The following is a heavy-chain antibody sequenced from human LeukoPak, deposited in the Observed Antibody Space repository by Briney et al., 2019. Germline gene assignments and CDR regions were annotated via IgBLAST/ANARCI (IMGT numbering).Heavy chain of an antibody. CDR3: ARERSSWFDP. V-gene: IGHV3-30*04. J-gene: IGHJ5*02. Sequence: GGSLRLSCAASGFTFSSYAMHWVRQAPGKGLEWVAVISYDGSNEYYADSVKGRFTISRDNSKNTLYLQMNSLRAEDTAVYYCARERSSWFDPWGQGTLVTVSS. D-gene: IGHD4-17*01. CDR2: ISYDGSNE. CDR1: GFTFSSYA.